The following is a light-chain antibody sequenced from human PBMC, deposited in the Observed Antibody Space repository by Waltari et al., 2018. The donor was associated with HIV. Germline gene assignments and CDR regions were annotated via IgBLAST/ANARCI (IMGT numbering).Light chain of an antibody. CDR3: NSYTSTDRWV. CDR1: TNDVGRYEY. Sequence: QSALTQPASVSGSPGQSITISCTGTTNDVGRYEYVSWYQQPPAKAPKLLIYDVTYLPSGVSTRFSGSKSGNTASLTVSGLQAEDEADYYCNSYTSTDRWVFGGGTKLTVL. J-gene: IGLJ3*02. CDR2: DVT. V-gene: IGLV2-14*03.